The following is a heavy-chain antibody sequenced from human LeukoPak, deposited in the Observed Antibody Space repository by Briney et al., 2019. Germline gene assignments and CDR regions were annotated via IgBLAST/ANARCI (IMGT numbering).Heavy chain of an antibody. CDR3: ARGGKIPLVGTRSSQYFQH. J-gene: IGHJ1*01. CDR1: GFTFSTYA. D-gene: IGHD1-1*01. CDR2: IRYDGSNK. Sequence: GGSLRLSCAASGFTFSTYAMSWVRQAPGKGLEWVTFIRYDGSNKYYADSVKGRFTISRDNSKITLYLQMNSLRPEDTAVYYCARGGKIPLVGTRSSQYFQHWGQGTLVTVSS. V-gene: IGHV3-30*02.